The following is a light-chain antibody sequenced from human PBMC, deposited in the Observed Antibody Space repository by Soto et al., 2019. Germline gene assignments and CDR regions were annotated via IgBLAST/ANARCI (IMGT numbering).Light chain of an antibody. Sequence: QSVLTQPPSVSAAPRQRVTISCSGSTSNIGNNAVNWYQHLPGKAPKLIVHYDGRAASGVSDRFSGSKSGTSASLAISGLQSEDEADYYCAAWDDSLNGPVFGGGTKLTVL. CDR2: YDG. J-gene: IGLJ3*02. CDR1: TSNIGNNA. V-gene: IGLV1-36*01. CDR3: AAWDDSLNGPV.